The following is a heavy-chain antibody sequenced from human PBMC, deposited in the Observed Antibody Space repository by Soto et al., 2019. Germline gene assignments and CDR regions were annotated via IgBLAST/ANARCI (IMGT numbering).Heavy chain of an antibody. V-gene: IGHV3-21*06. Sequence: SGGSLRLSCAASGFTFTRYSMNWVRQAPGKGLEWVSSISSTTNYIYYGDSMKGRCTIARDNAKNSLYLEMNSLRAEDTAVYYCARESEDLTSNFDYWSQGTLVTVSS. J-gene: IGHJ4*02. CDR2: ISSTTNYI. CDR1: GFTFTRYS. CDR3: ARESEDLTSNFDY.